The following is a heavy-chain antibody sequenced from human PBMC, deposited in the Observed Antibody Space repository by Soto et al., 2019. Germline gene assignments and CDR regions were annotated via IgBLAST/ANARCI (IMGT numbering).Heavy chain of an antibody. J-gene: IGHJ6*03. V-gene: IGHV3-33*01. Sequence: GGSLRLSCAASGFTFSSYGMHWVRQAPGKGLEWVAVIWYDGSNKYYADSVKGRFTISRDNSKNTLYLQMNSLRAEDTAVYYCARDSLVSFGGVIAYPYYYYYMDVCGKGTTVTVSS. D-gene: IGHD3-16*02. CDR3: ARDSLVSFGGVIAYPYYYYYMDV. CDR2: IWYDGSNK. CDR1: GFTFSSYG.